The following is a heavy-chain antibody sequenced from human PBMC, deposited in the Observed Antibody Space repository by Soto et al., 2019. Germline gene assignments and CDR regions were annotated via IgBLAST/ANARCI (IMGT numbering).Heavy chain of an antibody. CDR3: ASAYASGSLPDY. CDR2: IIPIFGTA. Sequence: SVKVSCKASGGTFSSYSISWVRQAPGQGLEWMGGIIPIFGTANYAQKFQGRVTITADKSTSTAYMELSSLRSEDTAVYYRASAYASGSLPDYWGQGTLVTFSS. J-gene: IGHJ4*02. V-gene: IGHV1-69*06. CDR1: GGTFSSYS. D-gene: IGHD3-10*01.